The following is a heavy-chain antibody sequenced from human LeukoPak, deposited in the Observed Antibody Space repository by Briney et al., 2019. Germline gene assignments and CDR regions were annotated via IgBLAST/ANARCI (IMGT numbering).Heavy chain of an antibody. CDR1: GFTFSSYA. V-gene: IGHV3-23*01. CDR3: AKSVLLWFGELYDY. Sequence: GGSLRLSCAASGFTFSSYAMSWVRQAPGKGLEWVSAISGSGGSTYYADSVKGRFTISRDNSKNTLYLQMNSLRAEDTAVYYCAKSVLLWFGELYDYWGQGTLVTVSS. D-gene: IGHD3-10*01. CDR2: ISGSGGST. J-gene: IGHJ4*02.